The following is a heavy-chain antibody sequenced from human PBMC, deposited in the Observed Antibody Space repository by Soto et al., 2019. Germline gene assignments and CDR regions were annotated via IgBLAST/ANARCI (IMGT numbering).Heavy chain of an antibody. V-gene: IGHV3-23*01. CDR2: ISGSGGST. D-gene: IGHD6-19*01. J-gene: IGHJ4*02. Sequence: GSLRLSCAASGFTFSSYAMSWVRQAPGKGLEWVSAISGSGGSTYYADSVKGRSTISRDNSKNTLYLQMNSLRAEDTAVYYCAKDPAVAGRFDYWGQGTLVTVS. CDR1: GFTFSSYA. CDR3: AKDPAVAGRFDY.